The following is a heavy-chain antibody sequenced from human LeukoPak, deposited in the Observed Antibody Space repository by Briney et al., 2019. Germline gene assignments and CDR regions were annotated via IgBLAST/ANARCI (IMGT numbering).Heavy chain of an antibody. D-gene: IGHD2-2*01. CDR1: GGSISSGGYY. CDR2: IYYSGST. CDR3: ARVYCSSTSCRYYYYYMDV. V-gene: IGHV4-31*03. Sequence: TLSLTCTVSGGSISSGGYYWSWIRQHPGKGLEWIGYIYYSGSTYYNPSLKSRVTISVDTSENQFSLKLSSVTAADTAVYYCARVYCSSTSCRYYYYYMDVWGKGTTVTVSS. J-gene: IGHJ6*03.